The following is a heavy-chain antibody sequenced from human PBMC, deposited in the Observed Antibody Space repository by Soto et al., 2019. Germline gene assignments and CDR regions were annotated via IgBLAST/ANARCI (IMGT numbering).Heavy chain of an antibody. D-gene: IGHD3-22*01. Sequence: GGSLRLSCAASGFTFSSYAMHWVRQAPGKGLEWVAVISYDGSNKYYADSVKGRFTISRDNSKNTLYLQMNSLRAEDTAVYYCASGQYDSSGYYYDYWGQGTLVTVSS. V-gene: IGHV3-30-3*01. CDR2: ISYDGSNK. J-gene: IGHJ4*02. CDR1: GFTFSSYA. CDR3: ASGQYDSSGYYYDY.